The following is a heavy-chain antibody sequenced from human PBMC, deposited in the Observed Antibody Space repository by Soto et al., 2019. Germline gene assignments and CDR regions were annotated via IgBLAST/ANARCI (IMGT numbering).Heavy chain of an antibody. J-gene: IGHJ4*02. V-gene: IGHV1-8*01. Sequence: ASVKVSCKASGYTFTTYDINWVRQATGQGLEWMGWMNPNSANTGYAQNFQGRVTMTRNTSINTAYMELSSLTFDDTAVYYCARDPSNTSGNNLYLDYWGQRTPVTVSS. D-gene: IGHD2-2*01. CDR3: ARDPSNTSGNNLYLDY. CDR1: GYTFTTYD. CDR2: MNPNSANT.